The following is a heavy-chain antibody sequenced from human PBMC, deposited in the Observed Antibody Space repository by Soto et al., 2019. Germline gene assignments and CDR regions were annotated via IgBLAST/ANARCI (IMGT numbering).Heavy chain of an antibody. Sequence: SETRSRTCTVSGCSISRGGYNCIWLRQPTGKAQAGIEYCNYTGSSYYNASLHSRPTISIESSQDRFSLKLTSVTAADTAVYYCAIGVTRTASTEKYLSYFGLDVWGQGTTVTVSS. D-gene: IGHD5-18*01. CDR3: AIGVTRTASTEKYLSYFGLDV. CDR1: GCSISRGGYN. V-gene: IGHV4-30-4*01. J-gene: IGHJ6*02. CDR2: CNYTGSS.